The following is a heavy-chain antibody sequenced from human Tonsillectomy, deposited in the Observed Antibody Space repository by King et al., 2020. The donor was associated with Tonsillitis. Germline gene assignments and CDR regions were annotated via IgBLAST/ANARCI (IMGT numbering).Heavy chain of an antibody. J-gene: IGHJ6*02. CDR1: GFSFSSYA. D-gene: IGHD3-9*01. Sequence: VQLVESGGGLVQPGGSLRLSCAASGFSFSSYAMSWVRQAPGKGLEWVSAISGSGGSTFYAESVKGRFTISRDNSKKTLYLQMNSLRAEDTAVYYCAVTGVPNYYYYYGMDVWGRGTTVIVSS. V-gene: IGHV3-23*04. CDR2: ISGSGGST. CDR3: AVTGVPNYYYYYGMDV.